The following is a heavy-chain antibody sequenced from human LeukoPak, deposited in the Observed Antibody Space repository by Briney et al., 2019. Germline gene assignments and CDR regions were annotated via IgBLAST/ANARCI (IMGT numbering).Heavy chain of an antibody. Sequence: PGGSLRLSCAASGFTFNTFNMNWVRQAPGKGLEWVSSITSGGDYIYYADSVKGRFTTSRDNAKNSLSLRLNSLRVEDTAVYYFARGHYDVLAASYKWTPDYWGQGTLVTVSS. J-gene: IGHJ4*02. CDR3: ARGHYDVLAASYKWTPDY. CDR2: ITSGGDYI. D-gene: IGHD3-9*01. CDR1: GFTFNTFN. V-gene: IGHV3-21*01.